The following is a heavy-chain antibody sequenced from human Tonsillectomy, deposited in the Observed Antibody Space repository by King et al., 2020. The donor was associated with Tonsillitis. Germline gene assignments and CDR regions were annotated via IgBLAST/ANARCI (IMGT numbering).Heavy chain of an antibody. J-gene: IGHJ5*02. CDR1: GFTFNNAW. CDR3: TPGLIAVSVFDP. V-gene: IGHV3-15*01. D-gene: IGHD6-19*01. CDR2: IKSKADGGTP. Sequence: VQLVESGGGLVKPGGSLRLSCAASGFTFNNAWMSWVRQAPGKGLEWVGRIKSKADGGTPDYAAPVKGRFTISRDDSKTTLYLQMNSLKTEDTAVYYCTPGLIAVSVFDPWGQGTLVTVSS.